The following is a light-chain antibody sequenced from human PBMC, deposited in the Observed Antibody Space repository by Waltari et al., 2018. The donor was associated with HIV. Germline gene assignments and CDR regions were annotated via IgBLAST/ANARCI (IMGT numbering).Light chain of an antibody. J-gene: IGKJ4*01. CDR2: WAS. V-gene: IGKV4-1*01. Sequence: DIVMTQSPDSLAVSLGVRAAINCKSSQSVLYSSDNKNYLAWYQQRPGQPPKLLIYWASTRESGVPDRFSGSGSGTDFTLTISSLQAEDVAVYYCQQSYSPPLTFGGGTKVEIK. CDR3: QQSYSPPLT. CDR1: QSVLYSSDNKNY.